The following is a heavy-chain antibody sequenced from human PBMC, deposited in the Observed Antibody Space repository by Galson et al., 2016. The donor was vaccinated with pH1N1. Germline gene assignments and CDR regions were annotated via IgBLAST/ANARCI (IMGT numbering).Heavy chain of an antibody. CDR2: IIAIFNTP. Sequence: SVKVSCKASGVIFNSYAINWVRQAPGQGLEWMGGIIAIFNTPKYAQDFQGRVTITADKPTTTVYLELSGLTSEDTAVYYCARARNYYGNEAFYIWGQGTMVIGSS. D-gene: IGHD3-22*01. CDR3: ARARNYYGNEAFYI. CDR1: GVIFNSYA. J-gene: IGHJ3*02. V-gene: IGHV1-69*06.